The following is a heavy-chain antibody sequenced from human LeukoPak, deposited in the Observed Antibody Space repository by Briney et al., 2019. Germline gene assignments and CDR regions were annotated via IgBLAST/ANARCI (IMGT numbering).Heavy chain of an antibody. CDR2: IDPGDSFT. D-gene: IGHD2-8*02. CDR3: ARDGGGVSSWVSH. Sequence: EESLKISCKGSGYSFTSYWISWVRQMPGKGLEWMARIDPGDSFTKYSPSFQGHVTISADKSTSTAYLQWSSLKASDTAMYYCARDGGGVSSWVSHWGQGTLVTVSS. CDR1: GYSFTSYW. V-gene: IGHV5-10-1*01. J-gene: IGHJ4*02.